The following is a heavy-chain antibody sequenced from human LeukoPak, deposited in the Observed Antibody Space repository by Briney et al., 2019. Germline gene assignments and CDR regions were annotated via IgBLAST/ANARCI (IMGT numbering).Heavy chain of an antibody. D-gene: IGHD3-3*01. V-gene: IGHV3-48*01. J-gene: IGHJ4*02. CDR1: GFTFSTYS. CDR2: ITSSSSTI. Sequence: GGSLRLSCAVTGFTFSTYSMNWVRQAPGKGLEWVSYITSSSSTIYYADSVKGRFTISRDNAKNSLYLQMSSLRAEDTAVYYCARVRSAYYTDYWGQGTLVTVSS. CDR3: ARVRSAYYTDY.